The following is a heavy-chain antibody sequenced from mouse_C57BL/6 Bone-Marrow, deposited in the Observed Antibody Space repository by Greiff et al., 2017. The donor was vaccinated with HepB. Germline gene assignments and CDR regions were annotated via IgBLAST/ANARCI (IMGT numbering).Heavy chain of an antibody. D-gene: IGHD2-3*01. CDR3: ARALYVHYAMDY. CDR2: ISYSGST. Sequence: EVQLQESGPGMVKPSQSLSLTCTVTGYSITSGYDWHWIRHFPGNKLEWMGYISYSGSTNYNPSLKSRISITHDTSKNHFFLKLNSVTTEDTATYYCARALYVHYAMDYWGQGTSVTVSS. V-gene: IGHV3-1*01. CDR1: GYSITSGYD. J-gene: IGHJ4*01.